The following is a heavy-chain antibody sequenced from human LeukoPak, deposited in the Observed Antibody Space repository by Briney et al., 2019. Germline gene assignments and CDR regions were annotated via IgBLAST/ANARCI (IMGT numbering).Heavy chain of an antibody. CDR2: ISAYNGNT. CDR3: ARESVLLWFGELSNAFDI. CDR1: GYTFTSYG. D-gene: IGHD3-10*01. Sequence: ASVTVSCKSSGYTFTSYGISWVRQAPGQGLEWMGWISAYNGNTNYAQKLQGRVTMTTDTSTSTAYMELRSLRSDDTAVYYCARESVLLWFGELSNAFDIWGQGTMVTVSS. V-gene: IGHV1-18*01. J-gene: IGHJ3*02.